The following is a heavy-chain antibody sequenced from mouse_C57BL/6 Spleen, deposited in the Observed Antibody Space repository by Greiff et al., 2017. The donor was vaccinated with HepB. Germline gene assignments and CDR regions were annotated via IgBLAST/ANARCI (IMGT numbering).Heavy chain of an antibody. J-gene: IGHJ4*01. V-gene: IGHV6-6*01. D-gene: IGHD1-1*01. CDR2: IRNKANNHAT. CDR3: TRDGSSYDYYAMDY. Sequence: EVQVVESGGGLVQPGGSMKLSCAASGFTFSDAWMDWVRQSPEKGLEWVAEIRNKANNHATYYAESVKGRFTISRDDSKSSVYLQMNSLRAEDTGIYYCTRDGSSYDYYAMDYWGQGTSVTVSS. CDR1: GFTFSDAW.